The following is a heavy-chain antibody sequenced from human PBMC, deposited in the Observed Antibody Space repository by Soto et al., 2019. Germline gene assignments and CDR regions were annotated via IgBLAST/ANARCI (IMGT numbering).Heavy chain of an antibody. CDR3: ASDAFPQWLKGDKGNWFDP. J-gene: IGHJ5*02. Sequence: SETLSLTCTVSGGSVSSGSYYWSWIRQPPGKGLEWIGYIYYSGSTNYNPSLKSRVTISVDTSKNQFSLKLSSVTAADTAVYYCASDAFPQWLKGDKGNWFDPWGQGTLVTVSS. D-gene: IGHD6-19*01. V-gene: IGHV4-61*01. CDR2: IYYSGST. CDR1: GGSVSSGSYY.